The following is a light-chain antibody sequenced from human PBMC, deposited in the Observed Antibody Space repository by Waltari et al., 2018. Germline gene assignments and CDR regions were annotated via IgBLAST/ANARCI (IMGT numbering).Light chain of an antibody. J-gene: IGKJ1*01. CDR3: QQYYSTPRT. CDR1: QSVLYSSKNKNY. Sequence: DIVMTQSPESLAVSLGERATINCKSSQSVLYSSKNKNYLAWYQQKPGQPPKLLIYWASTRESGVPDRFSGSGSGTDFTLTISSLQAEDVAVYYCQQYYSTPRTFGQGTKVEIK. V-gene: IGKV4-1*01. CDR2: WAS.